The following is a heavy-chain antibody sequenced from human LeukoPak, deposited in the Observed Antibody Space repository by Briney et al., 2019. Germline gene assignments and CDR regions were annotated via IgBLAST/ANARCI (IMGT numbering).Heavy chain of an antibody. CDR2: TRNRANSYTT. J-gene: IGHJ4*02. Sequence: GGSLRLSCTVSGFTFSDHYIDWVRQAPGKGLEWVGRTRNRANSYTTEYAASVKGRFTISRDDPKNSVYLQMNSLKTEDTALYYCARTTPTDFFDYWGQGTLVTVSS. CDR1: GFTFSDHY. CDR3: ARTTPTDFFDY. D-gene: IGHD4-4*01. V-gene: IGHV3-72*01.